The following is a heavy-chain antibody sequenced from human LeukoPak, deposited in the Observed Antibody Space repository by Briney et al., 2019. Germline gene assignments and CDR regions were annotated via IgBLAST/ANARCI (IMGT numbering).Heavy chain of an antibody. D-gene: IGHD2-8*01. Sequence: GGSLRLSCAASGFTFSSYGMHWVRQAPGKGLEWVAVIWYDGSKKYYGDSVKGRFTISRDNSKNTLYLQMNSLRAEDTAVYYCARRIVLMVYASYDWFDPWGQGTLVTVSS. CDR2: IWYDGSKK. CDR1: GFTFSSYG. V-gene: IGHV3-33*01. CDR3: ARRIVLMVYASYDWFDP. J-gene: IGHJ5*02.